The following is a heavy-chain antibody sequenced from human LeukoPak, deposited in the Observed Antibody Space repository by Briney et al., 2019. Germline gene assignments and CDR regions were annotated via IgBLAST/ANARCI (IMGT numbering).Heavy chain of an antibody. D-gene: IGHD3-16*01. CDR2: ISASGDST. CDR1: GFIFSSYA. CDR3: AKGGGEVFDY. Sequence: GGSLRLSCAASGFIFSSYAMSWVRQAPGKGLEWVSSISASGDSTYYADSVKGRFTISRDNSKNTVHLQMHSLRAEDTALYYWAKGGGEVFDYWGQGALVTVSS. J-gene: IGHJ4*02. V-gene: IGHV3-23*01.